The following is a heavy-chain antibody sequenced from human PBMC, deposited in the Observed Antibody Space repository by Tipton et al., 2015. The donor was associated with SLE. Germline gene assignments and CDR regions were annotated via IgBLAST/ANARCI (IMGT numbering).Heavy chain of an antibody. J-gene: IGHJ5*02. V-gene: IGHV4-59*12. Sequence: TLSLTCTVSGGSLSSYYWSWIRQSPEKGLEWIGYLSYSGSTNYNPSLESRVTISVDTSKNQFSLKLSSVTAADTAVYYCARNPTSYCSGGSCYSPWFDPWGQGTLVTASS. CDR3: ARNPTSYCSGGSCYSPWFDP. CDR2: LSYSGST. CDR1: GGSLSSYY. D-gene: IGHD2-15*01.